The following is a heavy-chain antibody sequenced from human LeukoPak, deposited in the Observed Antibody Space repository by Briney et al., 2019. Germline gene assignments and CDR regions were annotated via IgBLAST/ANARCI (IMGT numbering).Heavy chain of an antibody. D-gene: IGHD3-22*01. V-gene: IGHV3-33*01. CDR3: ASPLSSGSYYFDY. CDR1: GFTFSSYG. CDR2: IWYDGSNK. J-gene: IGHJ4*02. Sequence: GGSLRLSCAAPGFTFSSYGMHWVRQAPGKGLEWVAVIWYDGSNKYYADSVKGRFTISRDNSKNTLYLQMNSLRAEDTAVYYCASPLSSGSYYFDYWGQGTLVTVSS.